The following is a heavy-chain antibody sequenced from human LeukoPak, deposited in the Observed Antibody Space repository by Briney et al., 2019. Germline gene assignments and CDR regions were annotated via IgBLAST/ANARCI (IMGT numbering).Heavy chain of an antibody. CDR3: ARAMKQFRDDAFDI. D-gene: IGHD3-10*01. V-gene: IGHV4-59*01. Sequence: SETLSLTCTVSGGSICSYYWSWIRQPPGKGLEWIGYIYYSGSTNYNPSLKSRVTISVDTSKNQFSLKLSSVTAADTAVYYCARAMKQFRDDAFDIWGQGTMVTVSS. CDR2: IYYSGST. J-gene: IGHJ3*02. CDR1: GGSICSYY.